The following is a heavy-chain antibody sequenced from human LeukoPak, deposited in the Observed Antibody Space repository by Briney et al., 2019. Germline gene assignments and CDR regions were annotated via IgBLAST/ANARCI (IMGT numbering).Heavy chain of an antibody. D-gene: IGHD3-22*01. CDR3: ARDSSGYQ. CDR2: IKEDGSER. J-gene: IGHJ1*01. CDR1: GFTFSNYW. V-gene: IGHV3-7*01. Sequence: GGSLRLSCAASGFTFSNYWMSWVRQAPGKGLEWVANIKEDGSERYYGDSVKGRFTISGDNAKNSLYLQMNSLRAEDTAVYYCARDSSGYQWGQGTLVTVSS.